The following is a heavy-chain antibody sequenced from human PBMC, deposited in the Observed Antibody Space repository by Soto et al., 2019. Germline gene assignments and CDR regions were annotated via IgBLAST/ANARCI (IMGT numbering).Heavy chain of an antibody. D-gene: IGHD1-1*01. CDR2: INTNTGNP. Sequence: ASVKGLCKASGYIFTDHAMNWVRQAPGQGLEWIGWINTNTGNPTYAQGFTGRFVFSLDTSVSTAYLQIYSLRAEDTGVYYCVGTYDYWGQGTLVTVSS. V-gene: IGHV7-4-1*01. J-gene: IGHJ4*02. CDR3: VGTYDY. CDR1: GYIFTDHA.